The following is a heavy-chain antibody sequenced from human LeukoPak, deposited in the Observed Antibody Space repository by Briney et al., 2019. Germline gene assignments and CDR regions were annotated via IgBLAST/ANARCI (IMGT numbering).Heavy chain of an antibody. CDR1: GFTFSSYW. D-gene: IGHD5-24*01. CDR3: VRGHGYNLEDYFDN. Sequence: GGSLRLSCAASGFTFSSYWMSWVRQAPGKGLEWVSLVAWDGGGTFFAVKGRFTVSRDNSKNSLSLYMNSLTTEDTALYYCVRGHGYNLEDYFDNWGQGTLVTVSS. CDR2: VAWDGGGT. J-gene: IGHJ4*02. V-gene: IGHV3-43*01.